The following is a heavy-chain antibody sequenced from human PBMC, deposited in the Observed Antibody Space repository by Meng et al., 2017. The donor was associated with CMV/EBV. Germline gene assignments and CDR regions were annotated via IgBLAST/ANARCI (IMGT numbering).Heavy chain of an antibody. CDR2: IRYDGSNK. J-gene: IGHJ4*02. CDR3: AKDRGVGYQLLYYFDY. V-gene: IGHV3-30*02. D-gene: IGHD2-2*01. Sequence: LTRAASGFTFSSYGMHWVRQAPGKGLEWVAFIRYDGSNKYYADSVKGRFTISRDNSKNTLYLQMNSLRAEDTAVYYCAKDRGVGYQLLYYFDYWGQGTLVTVSS. CDR1: GFTFSSYG.